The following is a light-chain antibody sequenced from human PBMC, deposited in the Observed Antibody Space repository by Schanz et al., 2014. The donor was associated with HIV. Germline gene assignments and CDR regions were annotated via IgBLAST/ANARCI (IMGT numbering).Light chain of an antibody. CDR1: RSDIGNYDF. Sequence: QSVLTQPPSASGSPGQSVTISCTGTRSDIGNYDFVSWYQQHPGQAPKLIIYEVTKRPSGVPARFSGSKSDNTASLTVSGLQADDEADYYCCSYAGTTTFVVFGGGTKLTVL. CDR3: CSYAGTTTFVV. V-gene: IGLV2-8*01. J-gene: IGLJ2*01. CDR2: EVT.